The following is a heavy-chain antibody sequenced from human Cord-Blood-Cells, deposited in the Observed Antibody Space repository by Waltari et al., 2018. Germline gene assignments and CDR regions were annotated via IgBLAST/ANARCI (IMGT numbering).Heavy chain of an antibody. V-gene: IGHV1-58*01. D-gene: IGHD3-9*01. CDR3: AAGSYDILTGYYYYYGMDV. Sequence: QMQLVQSGPEVKKPGTSVKVSCKASGFTFTSSAVQWVRQARGQRLEWIGWIVVGSGNTNYAKKFQERVTITRDMSTSTAYMELSSLRSEDTAVYYCAAGSYDILTGYYYYYGMDVWGQGTTVTVSS. J-gene: IGHJ6*02. CDR1: GFTFTSSA. CDR2: IVVGSGNT.